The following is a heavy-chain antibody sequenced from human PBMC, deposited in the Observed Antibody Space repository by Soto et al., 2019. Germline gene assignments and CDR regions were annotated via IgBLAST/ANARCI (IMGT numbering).Heavy chain of an antibody. J-gene: IGHJ6*02. CDR1: GGSFSGYY. CDR2: INHSGST. D-gene: IGHD2-15*01. Sequence: SETLSLTCAVYGGSFSGYYWSWIRQPPGKGLEWIGEINHSGSTNYNPSLKSRVTISVDTSKNQFSLKLSSVTAADTAVYYCASDPEVVVVAAISYGMDVWGQGTTVTVSS. CDR3: ASDPEVVVVAAISYGMDV. V-gene: IGHV4-34*01.